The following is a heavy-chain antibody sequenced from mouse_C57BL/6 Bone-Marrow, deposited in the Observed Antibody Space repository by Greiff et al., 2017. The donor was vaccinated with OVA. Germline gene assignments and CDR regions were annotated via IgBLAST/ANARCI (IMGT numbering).Heavy chain of an antibody. CDR3: ARAYYSNLAWFAY. CDR2: ISDGGSYT. Sequence: EVKLQESGGGLVKPGGSLKLSCAASGFTFSSYAMSWVRQTPEKRLEWVATISDGGSYTYYPDNVKGRFTISRDNAKNNLYLQMSHLKSEDTAMYYCARAYYSNLAWFAYWGQGTLVTVSA. J-gene: IGHJ3*01. D-gene: IGHD2-5*01. V-gene: IGHV5-4*03. CDR1: GFTFSSYA.